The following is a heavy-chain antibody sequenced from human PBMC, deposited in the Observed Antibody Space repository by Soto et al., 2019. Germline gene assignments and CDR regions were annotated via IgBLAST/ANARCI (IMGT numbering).Heavy chain of an antibody. CDR3: ARVAFGYDFWSGYYEGVGYYFDY. V-gene: IGHV3-64*01. CDR1: GFTFSSYA. D-gene: IGHD3-3*01. Sequence: EVQLVESGGGLVQPGGSLRLSCAASGFTFSSYAMHWVRQAPGKGLEYVSAISSNGGSTYYANSVKGRFTISRDNSKNTLYLQMGSLRAEDMAVYYCARVAFGYDFWSGYYEGVGYYFDYWGQGTLVTVSS. CDR2: ISSNGGST. J-gene: IGHJ4*02.